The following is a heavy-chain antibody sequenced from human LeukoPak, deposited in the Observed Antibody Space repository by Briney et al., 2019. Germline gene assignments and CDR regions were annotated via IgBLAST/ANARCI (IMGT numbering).Heavy chain of an antibody. D-gene: IGHD2-15*01. J-gene: IGHJ4*02. CDR2: IKKDASDK. CDR1: GFTFSSYW. V-gene: IGHV3-7*01. CDR3: ARDRPTGASRPFVVQ. Sequence: GGSLRLSCAASGFTFSSYWMSWVRQAPGKGLEWVANIKKDASDKYYVDSVKGRFAISRDNAKTSLFLQMNSLRAEDTADYYCARDRPTGASRPFVVQWGQGTLVTVSS.